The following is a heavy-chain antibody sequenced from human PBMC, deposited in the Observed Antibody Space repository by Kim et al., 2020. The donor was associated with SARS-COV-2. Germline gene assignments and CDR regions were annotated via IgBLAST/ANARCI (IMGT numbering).Heavy chain of an antibody. J-gene: IGHJ4*02. Sequence: GGSLRLSCAAPGFTFSSYGMTWVRQAPGEGLEWVSTVGSGGGDTYYADSVKGRFIISRDNSKDTLYLQMSSLTGDDTATYYCAKGGGGYLDYWGQGILVTVSS. CDR2: VGSGGGDT. V-gene: IGHV3-23*01. D-gene: IGHD3-10*01. CDR1: GFTFSSYG. CDR3: AKGGGGYLDY.